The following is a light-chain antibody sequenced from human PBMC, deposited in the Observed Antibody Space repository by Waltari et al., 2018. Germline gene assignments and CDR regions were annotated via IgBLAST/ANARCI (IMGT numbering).Light chain of an antibody. CDR1: SSDVGFYDF. Sequence: QSALTQPASVSGSPGQSITIPCTGTSSDVGFYDFVPWFQQHPGKAPKVMIYKANNRPSGVSNRFSGSKSANTASLTISGLQAEDEADYYCSSYTRRSYWVFGGGTQLTVL. V-gene: IGLV2-14*01. CDR3: SSYTRRSYWV. CDR2: KAN. J-gene: IGLJ3*02.